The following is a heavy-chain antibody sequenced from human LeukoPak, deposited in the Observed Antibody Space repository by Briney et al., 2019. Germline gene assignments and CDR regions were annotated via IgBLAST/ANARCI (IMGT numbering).Heavy chain of an antibody. D-gene: IGHD6-6*01. V-gene: IGHV3-53*01. CDR1: GFTVSSNY. J-gene: IGHJ4*02. Sequence: GGSLRLSCAASGFTVSSNYMSWVRQAPGKGLEWVSVTYSGGSTYYADSVKGRFTISRDNSKNTLYLQMNSLRAEDTAVYYCARVSSSSAGLLDYWGQGTLVTVSS. CDR3: ARVSSSSAGLLDY. CDR2: TYSGGST.